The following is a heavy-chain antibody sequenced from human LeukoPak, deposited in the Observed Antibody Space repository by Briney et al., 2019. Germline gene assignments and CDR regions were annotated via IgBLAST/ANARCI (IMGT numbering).Heavy chain of an antibody. CDR2: INPNSGGT. V-gene: IGHV1-2*02. D-gene: IGHD2-15*01. CDR1: GYTFTGYY. J-gene: IGHJ4*02. Sequence: GASVKVSCKASGYTFTGYYMHWVRQAPGQGLEWMGLINPNSGGTNYAQKFQGRVTMTRDTSIDTAFMELSSLTSDDTALYYCARDAYSGFAGSYYSDYWGQGTLVTVSS. CDR3: ARDAYSGFAGSYYSDY.